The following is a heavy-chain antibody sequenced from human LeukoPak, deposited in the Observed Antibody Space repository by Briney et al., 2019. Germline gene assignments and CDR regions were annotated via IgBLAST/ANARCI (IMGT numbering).Heavy chain of an antibody. V-gene: IGHV4-61*01. Sequence: SETLSLTCTVSGGSLSSGSYYWSWIRQPPGKGLEWIGYIYYSGSTNYNPSLKSRVTISVDKSNNQFSLKLNSVTAADTAVYYCARAYSFRFDPWGQGTLVTVSS. D-gene: IGHD5-18*01. CDR2: IYYSGST. CDR3: ARAYSFRFDP. J-gene: IGHJ5*02. CDR1: GGSLSSGSYY.